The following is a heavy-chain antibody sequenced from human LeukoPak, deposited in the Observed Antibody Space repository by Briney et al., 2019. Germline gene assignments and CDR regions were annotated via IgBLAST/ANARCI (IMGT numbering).Heavy chain of an antibody. CDR3: ATDFYYGSGNYPDY. D-gene: IGHD3-10*01. CDR2: INPNSGGT. Sequence: ASVKVSFKASGYSFTGYYMYWVRQAPGQGLEWMGWINPNSGGTNYAHKFQGRVTMTRDTSISTAYMELSSLRSDDTAVYYCATDFYYGSGNYPDYWGQGTPVTVSS. CDR1: GYSFTGYY. J-gene: IGHJ4*02. V-gene: IGHV1-2*02.